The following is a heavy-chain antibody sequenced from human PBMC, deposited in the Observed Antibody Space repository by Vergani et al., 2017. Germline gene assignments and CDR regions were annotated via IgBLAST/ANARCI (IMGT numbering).Heavy chain of an antibody. V-gene: IGHV4-39*01. CDR3: ASKRGACRAAYCHSYDF. D-gene: IGHD2-15*01. CDR1: GDSVISTDYH. CDR2: MDYSGST. J-gene: IGHJ4*02. Sequence: QVQLQESGPGLVKTSETLSLTCTVSGDSVISTDYHWGWIRQPPGKWLEWIGSMDYSGSTSYNPSLESRISISFETPKNQLSLRLTSVTAADTAVYYCASKRGACRAAYCHSYDFWGPGTLVGVSS.